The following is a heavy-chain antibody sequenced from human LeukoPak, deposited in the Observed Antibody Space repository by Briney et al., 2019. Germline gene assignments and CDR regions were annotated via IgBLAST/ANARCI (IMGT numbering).Heavy chain of an antibody. V-gene: IGHV1-69*01. Sequence: SVKVSCKASGGTFSSYAISWVRQAPGQGLEWMGGIIPIFGTANYAQKFQGRVTITADESTSTAYMELSSLRSEDTAVYYCARDSGVLIAAAGSFDYWGQGTLVTVSS. J-gene: IGHJ4*02. D-gene: IGHD6-13*01. CDR3: ARDSGVLIAAAGSFDY. CDR2: IIPIFGTA. CDR1: GGTFSSYA.